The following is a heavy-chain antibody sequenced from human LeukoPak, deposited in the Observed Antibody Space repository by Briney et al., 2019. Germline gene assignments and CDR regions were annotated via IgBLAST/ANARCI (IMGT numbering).Heavy chain of an antibody. V-gene: IGHV4-39*01. D-gene: IGHD5-24*01. J-gene: IGHJ4*02. CDR1: GGSISSGSYY. Sequence: SETLSLTCTVSGGSISSGSYYWSWIRQPPGKGLEWIGSIGYSGRSYFNPSLKNRVTRSLDASKNQFSLKLSAVTAADTAVYYCARKETAQILIFDYWGQGTLVTVSS. CDR3: ARKETAQILIFDY. CDR2: IGYSGRS.